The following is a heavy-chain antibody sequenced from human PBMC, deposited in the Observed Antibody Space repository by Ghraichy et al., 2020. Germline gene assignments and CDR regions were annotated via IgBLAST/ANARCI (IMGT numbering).Heavy chain of an antibody. D-gene: IGHD6-19*01. J-gene: IGHJ4*02. CDR2: IYYNGNT. CDR3: ARLIAVPARGIDY. Sequence: SETLSLTCTVSGGSISSSTYYWGWIRQPPGKGLEWIGSIYYNGNTYYNPSLQSRVTISVDTSKNQFSLNLRSVTAADTAVYYCARLIAVPARGIDYWGQGTLATVSS. V-gene: IGHV4-39*01. CDR1: GGSISSSTYY.